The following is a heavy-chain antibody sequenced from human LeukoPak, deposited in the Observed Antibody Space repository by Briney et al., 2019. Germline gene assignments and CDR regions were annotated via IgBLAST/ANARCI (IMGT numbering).Heavy chain of an antibody. CDR3: ARDRVPAAQYYYYYYMDV. CDR2: IIPIFGTA. Sequence: ASVKVSCKASGYTFTSYAISWVRQAPGQGPEWMGGIIPIFGTANYAQKFQGRVTITTDESTSTAYMELSSLRSEDTAVYYCARDRVPAAQYYYYYYMDVWGKGTTVTVSS. CDR1: GYTFTSYA. D-gene: IGHD2-2*01. V-gene: IGHV1-69*05. J-gene: IGHJ6*03.